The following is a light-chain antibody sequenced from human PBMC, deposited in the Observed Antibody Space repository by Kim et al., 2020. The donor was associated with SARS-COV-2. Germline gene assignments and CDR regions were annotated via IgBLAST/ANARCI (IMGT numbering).Light chain of an antibody. CDR2: DVS. CDR1: SSDVGGYNS. CDR3: SSYRSTYTLE. J-gene: IGLJ3*02. V-gene: IGLV2-14*04. Sequence: GQSITISCTGTSSDVGGYNSVSWYQQHPGKVPKVIIYDVSQRPSGVSPRFSGSKSGNTASLTISGLQAEDEADYYCSSYRSTYTLEFGGGTQLTVL.